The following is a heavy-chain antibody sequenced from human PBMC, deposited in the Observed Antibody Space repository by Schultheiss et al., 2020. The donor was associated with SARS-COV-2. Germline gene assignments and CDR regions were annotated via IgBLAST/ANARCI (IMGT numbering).Heavy chain of an antibody. CDR1: GFTFSSYA. D-gene: IGHD5-18*01. J-gene: IGHJ4*02. CDR3: ATNYEYSYGAGSNFDY. CDR2: ISSNGGST. Sequence: GGSLRLSCSASGFTFSSYAMHWVRQAPGKGLEYVSAISSNGGSTYYADSVKGRFTISRDNAKNSLYLQMNSLRAEDTAVYYCATNYEYSYGAGSNFDYWGQGTLVTVSS. V-gene: IGHV3-64*04.